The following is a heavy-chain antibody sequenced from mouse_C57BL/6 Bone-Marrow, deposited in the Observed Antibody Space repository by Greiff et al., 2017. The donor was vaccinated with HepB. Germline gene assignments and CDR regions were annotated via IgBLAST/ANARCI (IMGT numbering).Heavy chain of an antibody. CDR1: GFTFSSYA. Sequence: EVQLQESGGGLVKPGGSLKLSCAASGFTFSSYAMSWVRQTPEKRLEWVATISDGGSYTYYPDNVKGRFTISRDNAKNNLYLQMSHLKSEDTAMYYCARDSIYYYGSYYFDYWGQGTTLTVSS. J-gene: IGHJ2*01. D-gene: IGHD1-1*01. CDR3: ARDSIYYYGSYYFDY. CDR2: ISDGGSYT. V-gene: IGHV5-4*01.